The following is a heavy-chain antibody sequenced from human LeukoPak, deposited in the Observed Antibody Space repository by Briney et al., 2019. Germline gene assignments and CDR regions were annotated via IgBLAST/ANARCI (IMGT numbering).Heavy chain of an antibody. V-gene: IGHV4-39*01. CDR3: ARLRHYGSGSYPTTGNWFDP. J-gene: IGHJ5*02. Sequence: PSETLSLTCTVSGGSISSNGYYWGWIRQSPGEGLEWIGNIYYSGITYYNASLKSRVTISVDTSKNQFSLKVRSVTAADTAVYYCARLRHYGSGSYPTTGNWFDPWGQGTLVSVSS. CDR2: IYYSGIT. D-gene: IGHD3-10*01. CDR1: GGSISSNGYY.